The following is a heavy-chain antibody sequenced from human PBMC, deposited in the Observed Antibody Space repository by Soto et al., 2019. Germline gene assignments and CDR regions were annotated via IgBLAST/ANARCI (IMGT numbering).Heavy chain of an antibody. CDR1: GFTFSSYG. CDR2: ISYDGSNK. J-gene: IGHJ5*02. CDR3: AKETSLRFLECYRNWCGP. V-gene: IGHV3-30*18. Sequence: GGSLRLSCAASGFTFSSYGMHWVSQAPGKGLEWVAVISYDGSNKYYADSVKGRFTISRDNSKDTLYLQMNSLRAEDTAVYYCAKETSLRFLECYRNWCGPWGQGTLVTVSS. D-gene: IGHD3-3*01.